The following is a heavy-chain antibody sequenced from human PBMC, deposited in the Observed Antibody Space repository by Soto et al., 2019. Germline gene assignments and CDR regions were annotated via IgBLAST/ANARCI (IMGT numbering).Heavy chain of an antibody. Sequence: ASETLSLTCTVSGGSIGSYYGSWIRQPPGKGLEWIGYIYYSGSTNYNPSLKSRVTISVDTSKNQFSLKLSSVTAADTAVYYCARSDGRYWGQGTLVTVSS. CDR1: GGSIGSYY. CDR2: IYYSGST. J-gene: IGHJ4*02. V-gene: IGHV4-59*01. CDR3: ARSDGRY.